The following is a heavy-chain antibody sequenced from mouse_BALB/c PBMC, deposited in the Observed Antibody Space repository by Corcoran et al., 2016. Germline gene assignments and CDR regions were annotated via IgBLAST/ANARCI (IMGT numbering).Heavy chain of an antibody. V-gene: IGHV14-3*02. D-gene: IGHD2-4*01. J-gene: IGHJ4*01. CDR3: ASDYDAHYAMDY. Sequence: EVHLQQSGAELVKPGVSVQLSCTASGFNITDTYMHWVKQRPEQGLEWIGRIDPANGNTKYDPKFQGKATITADTSSNAAYLQPSSLTSEDTAVYYGASDYDAHYAMDYWGQGTSVTVSS. CDR2: IDPANGNT. CDR1: GFNITDTY.